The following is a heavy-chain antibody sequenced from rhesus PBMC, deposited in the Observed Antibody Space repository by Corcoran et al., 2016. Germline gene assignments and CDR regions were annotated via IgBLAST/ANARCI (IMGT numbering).Heavy chain of an antibody. J-gene: IGHJ4*01. CDR2: ISADGSKK. CDR1: GFTFTTYG. V-gene: IGHV3-54*02. Sequence: EVQVVESGGDLVPPGGSLRLSCAASGFTFTTYGFNWVRQDPGKGLEGVAGISADGSKKYYADSVEDRFTISRDNSKNTVYLQMNNRKLEDMAVYYCTRFDYWGQGVLVTVSS. CDR3: TRFDY.